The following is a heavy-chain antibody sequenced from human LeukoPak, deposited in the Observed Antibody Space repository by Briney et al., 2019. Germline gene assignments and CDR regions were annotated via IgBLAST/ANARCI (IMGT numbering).Heavy chain of an antibody. CDR3: AREGGYDSSGYFDY. CDR1: GFTFSSYA. D-gene: IGHD5-12*01. CDR2: ISYDGSNK. V-gene: IGHV3-30-3*01. Sequence: GGSLRLSCAASGFTFSSYATHWVRQAPGKGLEWVAVISYDGSNKYYADSVKGRFTISRDNSKNTLYLQMNSLRAEDAAVYYCAREGGYDSSGYFDYWGQGTLVTVSS. J-gene: IGHJ4*02.